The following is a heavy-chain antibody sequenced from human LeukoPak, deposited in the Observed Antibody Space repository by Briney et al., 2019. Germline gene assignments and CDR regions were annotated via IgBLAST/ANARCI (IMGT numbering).Heavy chain of an antibody. V-gene: IGHV4-59*11. CDR1: GGSISSHY. Sequence: SETLSLTGTVSGGSISSHYWSWIRQPLGKRLEWIAYIHSSGDTKYNPSLQSRVTISLDTSKNELSLNLSSVTAADTAIYYCARGGGSFDYWGQGTLVTVSS. CDR2: IHSSGDT. D-gene: IGHD2-15*01. CDR3: ARGGGSFDY. J-gene: IGHJ4*02.